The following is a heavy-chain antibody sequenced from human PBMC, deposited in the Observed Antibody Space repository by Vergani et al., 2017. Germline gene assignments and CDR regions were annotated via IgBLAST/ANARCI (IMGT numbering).Heavy chain of an antibody. CDR1: GGSISSGSYY. J-gene: IGHJ4*02. D-gene: IGHD3-10*01. CDR3: AREVKYYYGSGSYYNVSYFDY. Sequence: QVQLQESGPGLVKPSQTLSLTCTVSGGSISSGSYYWSWIRQPAGKGLEWIGRIYTSGSTNYNPSLKSRVTISVDTSKNQFSLKLSSVTAADTAVYYCAREVKYYYGSGSYYNVSYFDYWGQGTLVTVSS. CDR2: IYTSGST. V-gene: IGHV4-61*02.